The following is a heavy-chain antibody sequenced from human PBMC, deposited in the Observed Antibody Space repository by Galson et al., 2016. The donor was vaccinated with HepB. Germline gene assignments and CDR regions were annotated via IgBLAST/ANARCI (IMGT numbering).Heavy chain of an antibody. D-gene: IGHD6-19*01. CDR1: GYTFTNYW. J-gene: IGHJ4*02. CDR3: ARIPTSGWYSDY. V-gene: IGHV5-10-1*01. CDR2: IDLQDSYT. Sequence: QSGAEVKKPGESLRISCKASGYTFTNYWISWVRQVSGKGPEYMGRIDLQDSYTDYSPSFKSHVTISGDTSINTVYLQWSSLKASDTAKYFCARIPTSGWYSDYWGQGTLVTVSS.